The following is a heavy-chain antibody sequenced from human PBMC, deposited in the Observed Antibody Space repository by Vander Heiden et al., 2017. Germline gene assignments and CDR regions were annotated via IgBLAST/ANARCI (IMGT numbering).Heavy chain of an antibody. J-gene: IGHJ4*02. CDR3: AKDAHSGTGGRIDY. Sequence: QVQLVESGGGVVPPGRLLRPSCCGSGFTFSSYGMHWVRQAPGKGLEWVAVISYDGSNKYYADAVKGRFTISRDNSKNTLYLQMKSLRAEDTAVYYCAKDAHSGTGGRIDYWGQGTLVTVSS. CDR2: ISYDGSNK. V-gene: IGHV3-30*18. D-gene: IGHD3-10*01. CDR1: GFTFSSYG.